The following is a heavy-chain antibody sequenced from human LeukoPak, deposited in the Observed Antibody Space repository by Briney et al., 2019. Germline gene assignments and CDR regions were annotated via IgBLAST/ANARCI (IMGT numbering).Heavy chain of an antibody. CDR2: ISNSGST. Sequence: SETLSLTCTVSGGSISSYYWSWIRQPPGKGLEWIGYISNSGSTSNNPSLKSRLTMSIDTSKNQFSLRLNSVTAADTAVYYCARAGSGYSFDNWGQGKLVTVSS. CDR1: GGSISSYY. CDR3: ARAGSGYSFDN. D-gene: IGHD3-22*01. J-gene: IGHJ4*02. V-gene: IGHV4-59*01.